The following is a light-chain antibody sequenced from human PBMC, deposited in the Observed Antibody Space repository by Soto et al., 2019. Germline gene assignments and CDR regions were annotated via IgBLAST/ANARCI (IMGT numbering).Light chain of an antibody. CDR3: CSYTSSTPWV. CDR1: SSDVGGYNY. CDR2: DVG. V-gene: IGLV2-14*03. Sequence: QSALTQPASVSGSPGQSITISCTGTSSDVGGYNYVSWYQHHPGKAPKLILYDVGSRPSGVSNRFSGSKSGNTASLTISGLQAEDEDDYYCCSYTSSTPWVFGGGTKLTVL. J-gene: IGLJ3*02.